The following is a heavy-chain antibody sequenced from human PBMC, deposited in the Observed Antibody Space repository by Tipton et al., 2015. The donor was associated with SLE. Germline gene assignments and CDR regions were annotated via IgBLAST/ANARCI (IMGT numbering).Heavy chain of an antibody. CDR1: GFTFSIYA. V-gene: IGHV3-23*03. CDR3: AKLRWAQWDPFDY. D-gene: IGHD2-21*01. J-gene: IGHJ4*02. CDR2: IYKGDDTT. Sequence: SLRLSCATSGFTFSIYAMSWVRQAPGKGLEGVSVIYKGDDTTYYADSVKGRFTVSRDNSKNTLYLQMNSLRPEDTAVYYCAKLRWAQWDPFDYWGQGALVTVSS.